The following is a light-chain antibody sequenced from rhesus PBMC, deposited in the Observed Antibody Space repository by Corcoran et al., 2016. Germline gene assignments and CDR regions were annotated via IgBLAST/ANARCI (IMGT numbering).Light chain of an antibody. V-gene: IGKV1-25*01. CDR2: EAS. Sequence: DIQMTQSPSSLSASVGDRVTITCRASQGIPNDLACYQQKPGETPKLLIYEASSLQSGIPSRFSGSGSGTDFTLTISSLQPDDFATYYCQQYYSIPFTFGPGTKLDIK. CDR3: QQYYSIPFT. CDR1: QGIPND. J-gene: IGKJ3*01.